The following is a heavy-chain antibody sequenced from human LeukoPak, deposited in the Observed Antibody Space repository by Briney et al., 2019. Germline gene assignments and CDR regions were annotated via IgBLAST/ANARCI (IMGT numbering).Heavy chain of an antibody. J-gene: IGHJ4*02. D-gene: IGHD3-22*01. CDR1: GFTFSIYN. CDR2: ISSSSSSI. Sequence: GGSLRLSCAASGFTFSIYNMNWVRQAPGKGLEWVSYISSSSSSIYYADSVKGRFTISRDNAKNSLYLQVNSLRAEDTAVYYCATVRGGYYGDYWGQGTLVTVSS. V-gene: IGHV3-48*04. CDR3: ATVRGGYYGDY.